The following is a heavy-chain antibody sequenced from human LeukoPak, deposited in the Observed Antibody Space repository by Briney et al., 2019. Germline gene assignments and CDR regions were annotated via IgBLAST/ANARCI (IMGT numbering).Heavy chain of an antibody. CDR1: GFTFSSYA. CDR2: VSGSGGST. V-gene: IGHV3-23*01. Sequence: GGSLRLSCAACGFTFSSYAMSWVRQAPGKGLEWVSGVSGSGGSTYYADSVKGRFTISRDNSKNTLYLQMNSLRAEDTAVYYCAKDLDIVATITGNWGQGTLVTVSS. CDR3: AKDLDIVATITGN. J-gene: IGHJ4*02. D-gene: IGHD5-12*01.